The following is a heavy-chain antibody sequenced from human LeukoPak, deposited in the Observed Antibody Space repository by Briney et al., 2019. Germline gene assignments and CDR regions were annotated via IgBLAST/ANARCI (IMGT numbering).Heavy chain of an antibody. J-gene: IGHJ4*02. Sequence: GGSLRLSCAASGFTFDDYGMSWVRQAPGKGLEWVSAISGSGGSTYYADSVKGRFTISRDNSKNTLYLQMNSLRAEDTAVYYCAKMGSEWLVTGPFDYWGQGTLVTVSS. D-gene: IGHD6-19*01. CDR2: ISGSGGST. CDR1: GFTFDDYG. CDR3: AKMGSEWLVTGPFDY. V-gene: IGHV3-23*01.